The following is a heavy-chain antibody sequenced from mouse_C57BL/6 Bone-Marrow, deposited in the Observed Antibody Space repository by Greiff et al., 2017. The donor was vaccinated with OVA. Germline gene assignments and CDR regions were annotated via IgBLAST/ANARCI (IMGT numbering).Heavy chain of an antibody. V-gene: IGHV1-42*01. J-gene: IGHJ2*01. CDR1: FYSFTGYY. CDR3: AYYGFDY. CDR2: INPSTGGT. D-gene: IGHD1-1*01. Sequence: EVMLVESGPELVKPGASVKISCKASFYSFTGYYMNWVKQSPEKSLEWIGDINPSTGGTTYNQKFKAKATLTVDKSSSTAYMQLKGLTSEDSAVYYCAYYGFDYWGQGTTLTVSS.